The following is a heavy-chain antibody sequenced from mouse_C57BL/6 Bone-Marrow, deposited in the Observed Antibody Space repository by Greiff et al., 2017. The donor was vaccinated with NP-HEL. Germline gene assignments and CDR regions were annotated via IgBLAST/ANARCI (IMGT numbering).Heavy chain of an antibody. J-gene: IGHJ3*01. V-gene: IGHV1-15*01. CDR2: IDPETGGT. CDR3: TTYYYGSSPFAY. D-gene: IGHD1-1*01. CDR1: GYTFTDYE. Sequence: VQLQQSGAELVRPGASVTLSCTASGYTFTDYEMHWVKQTPVHGLEWIGAIDPETGGTAYTQKFKGKAILTADKSSSTAYMELRSLTSEDSAVYYCTTYYYGSSPFAYWGQGTLVTVSA.